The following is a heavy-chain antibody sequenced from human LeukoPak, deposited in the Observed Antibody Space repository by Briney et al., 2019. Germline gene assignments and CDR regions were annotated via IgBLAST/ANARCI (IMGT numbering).Heavy chain of an antibody. V-gene: IGHV3-23*01. D-gene: IGHD3-3*01. Sequence: PGGSLRLSCAASGFTFSSYAMSWVRQAPGKGLEWVSAISGSGGSTYYADSVKGRFTISRDNSKNTLYLQMNSLRAEDTAVYYCARDYDFWSGYAACDYWGQGTLVTVSS. CDR3: ARDYDFWSGYAACDY. CDR2: ISGSGGST. CDR1: GFTFSSYA. J-gene: IGHJ4*02.